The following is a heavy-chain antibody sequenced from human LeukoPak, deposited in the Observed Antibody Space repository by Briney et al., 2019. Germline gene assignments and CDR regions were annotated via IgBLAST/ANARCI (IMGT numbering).Heavy chain of an antibody. CDR2: ISGSGGST. CDR1: GFTFSSYA. CDR3: ANLNYYDSGGYYFYGAWFDP. D-gene: IGHD3-22*01. Sequence: GGSLRLSCAASGFTFSSYAMSWVRQAPGKGLEWVSAISGSGGSTYYADSVKGRFTISRDNSKNTLYLQMNSLRAEDTAVYYCANLNYYDSGGYYFYGAWFDPWGQGTLVTVSS. V-gene: IGHV3-23*01. J-gene: IGHJ5*02.